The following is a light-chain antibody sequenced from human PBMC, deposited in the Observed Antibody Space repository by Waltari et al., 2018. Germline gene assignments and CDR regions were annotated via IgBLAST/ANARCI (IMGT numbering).Light chain of an antibody. CDR3: CSYAGSYTHVV. CDR1: SSDVGGYDY. Sequence: QSALTQPRSVSGSPGQSVTISCTGTSSDVGGYDYVSWYQHHPGKAPKLMICDVTKRPSGVPDLFSGSKSGNTASLTISGLQAEDEADYYCCSYAGSYTHVVFGGGTNLTVL. V-gene: IGLV2-11*01. CDR2: DVT. J-gene: IGLJ2*01.